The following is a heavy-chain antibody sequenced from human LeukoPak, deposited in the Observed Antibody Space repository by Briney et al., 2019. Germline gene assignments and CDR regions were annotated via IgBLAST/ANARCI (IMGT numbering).Heavy chain of an antibody. CDR1: GFTLSGSW. CDR2: IKQDGSEK. CDR3: AKTYYYGSGSDAFDI. V-gene: IGHV3-7*01. J-gene: IGHJ3*02. Sequence: GGSLRLSCAASGFTLSGSWMAWVRQAPGRGLEWVANIKQDGSEKYYGDSVKGRFTISRDNAENSLYLQMNSLRAEDTAVYYCAKTYYYGSGSDAFDIWGQGTMVTVSS. D-gene: IGHD3-10*01.